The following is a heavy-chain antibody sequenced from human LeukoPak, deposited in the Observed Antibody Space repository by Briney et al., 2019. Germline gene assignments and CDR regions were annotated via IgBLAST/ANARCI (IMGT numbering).Heavy chain of an antibody. D-gene: IGHD1-26*01. CDR1: ALTVTNTY. CDR3: ARCKIGSHFDY. J-gene: IGHJ4*02. Sequence: PGGSLSLSCAASALTVTNTYMSWVRLPPALGLELDSVVSIGGSTYYADSVKGRFTISRDSSENTVYLQLTSLRVEATAVYYCARCKIGSHFDYWGQGTLVTVSS. V-gene: IGHV3-53*01. CDR2: VSIGGST.